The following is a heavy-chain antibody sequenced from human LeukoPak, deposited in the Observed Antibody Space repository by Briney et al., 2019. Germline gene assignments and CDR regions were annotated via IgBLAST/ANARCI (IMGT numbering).Heavy chain of an antibody. CDR1: GFTFSSYS. CDR3: ARELDSSSWYYDY. V-gene: IGHV3-48*02. J-gene: IGHJ4*02. CDR2: ISSGSTI. Sequence: GGSLRLSCAASGFTFSSYSMNWVRQAPGKGLEWVSYISSGSTIYYADSVKGRFTISRDNAKNSLYLQMNSLRDEDTAVYYCARELDSSSWYYDYWGQGTLVTVSS. D-gene: IGHD6-13*01.